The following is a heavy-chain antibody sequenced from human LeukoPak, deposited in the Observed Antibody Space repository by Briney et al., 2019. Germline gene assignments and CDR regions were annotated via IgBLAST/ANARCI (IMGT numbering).Heavy chain of an antibody. CDR2: FDPEDGET. J-gene: IGHJ6*03. CDR3: ARDASGSFYYYYYYMDV. D-gene: IGHD1-26*01. Sequence: ASVKVSCKVSGYTLTELSMHWVRQAPGKGLEWMGGFDPEDGETIYAQKLQGRVTMTTDTSTSTAYMELRSLRSDDTAVYYCARDASGSFYYYYYYMDVWGKGTTVTVSS. CDR1: GYTLTELS. V-gene: IGHV1-24*01.